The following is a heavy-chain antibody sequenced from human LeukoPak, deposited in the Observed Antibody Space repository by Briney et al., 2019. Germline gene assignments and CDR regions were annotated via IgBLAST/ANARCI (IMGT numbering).Heavy chain of an antibody. CDR2: ISSSGSTI. D-gene: IGHD2-15*01. Sequence: PGGSLRLSCAASGFTFSSYEMNWVRQAPGKGLEWVSYISSSGSTIYYADSVKGRFTISRDNAKNTLYLQVNSLRAEDTAVYYCAVVADTFDYWGQGTLLTVSS. CDR1: GFTFSSYE. V-gene: IGHV3-48*03. CDR3: AVVADTFDY. J-gene: IGHJ4*02.